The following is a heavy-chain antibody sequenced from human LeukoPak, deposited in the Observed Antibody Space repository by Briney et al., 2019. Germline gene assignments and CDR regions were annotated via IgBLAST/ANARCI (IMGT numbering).Heavy chain of an antibody. V-gene: IGHV4-39*07. CDR3: ARRAPYGSGTNWFDP. J-gene: IGHJ5*02. D-gene: IGHD3-10*01. CDR1: GGSISSSSYY. CDR2: IYYSGST. Sequence: PSETLSLTCTVSGGSISSSSYYWGWIRRPPGKGLEWIGSIYYSGSTYYNPSLKSRVTISVDTSKNQFSLKLSSVTAADTAVYYCARRAPYGSGTNWFDPWGQGTLVTVSS.